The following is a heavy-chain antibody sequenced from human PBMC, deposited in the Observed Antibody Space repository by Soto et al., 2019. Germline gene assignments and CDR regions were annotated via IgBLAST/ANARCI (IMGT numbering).Heavy chain of an antibody. CDR2: ISAYNGNT. D-gene: IGHD3-3*01. Sequence: ASVKVSCKASGYTFPSYGISWVRQAPGQGLEWMGWISAYNGNTNYAQKLRGRVNMTTDTSTSTAYMELRSLRSDDTAVYYCARDGPGMWYYDFWSGPVAFDYWGQGTLVTVSS. CDR1: GYTFPSYG. J-gene: IGHJ4*02. CDR3: ARDGPGMWYYDFWSGPVAFDY. V-gene: IGHV1-18*01.